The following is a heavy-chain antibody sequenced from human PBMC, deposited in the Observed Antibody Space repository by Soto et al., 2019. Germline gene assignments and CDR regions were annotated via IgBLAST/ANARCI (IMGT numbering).Heavy chain of an antibody. CDR2: IYYSGST. Sequence: SETLSLTCTVSGGSISSSSYYWGWIRQPPGKGLEWIGSIYYSGSTYYNPSLKSRVTISVDTSKNQFSLKLSSVTAADTAVYYCARRWLQLSREDYYYGMDVWGQGTTVTVSS. D-gene: IGHD5-12*01. J-gene: IGHJ6*02. CDR3: ARRWLQLSREDYYYGMDV. V-gene: IGHV4-39*01. CDR1: GGSISSSSYY.